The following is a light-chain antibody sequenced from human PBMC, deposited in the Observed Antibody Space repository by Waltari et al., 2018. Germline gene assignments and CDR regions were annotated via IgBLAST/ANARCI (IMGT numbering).Light chain of an antibody. CDR2: NTN. CDR1: SGSVATNYY. Sequence: QSVVTQEPSFSVSPGGTVTLTCGLSSGSVATNYYPSWYQQTPGRPPRTLIYNTNTRSSGVPDRFSGSILGTKAALTITGAQADDESDYYCVLYMGSGISVFGGGTKLTV. J-gene: IGLJ3*02. CDR3: VLYMGSGISV. V-gene: IGLV8-61*01.